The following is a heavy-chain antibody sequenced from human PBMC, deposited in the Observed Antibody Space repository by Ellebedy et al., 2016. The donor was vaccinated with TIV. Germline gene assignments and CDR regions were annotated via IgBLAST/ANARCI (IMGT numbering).Heavy chain of an antibody. CDR2: VYYSGRA. CDR1: GGSMSRSTHY. CDR3: VSYCSSSSCYDGAFDI. Sequence: SETLSLXCTVSGGSMSRSTHYWGWIRQSPGKGLEWIVNVYYSGRAQYNPSLKSRVTVSVDTSNNQFSLNLRSVTAADTAMYFCVSYCSSSSCYDGAFDIWGQGTVLSVSS. V-gene: IGHV4-39*01. J-gene: IGHJ3*02. D-gene: IGHD2-2*01.